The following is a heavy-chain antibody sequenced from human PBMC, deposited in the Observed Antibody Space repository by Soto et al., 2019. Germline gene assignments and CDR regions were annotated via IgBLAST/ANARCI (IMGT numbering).Heavy chain of an antibody. D-gene: IGHD4-17*01. CDR1: GFSFSDSW. V-gene: IGHV3-7*04. Sequence: PGGSLRLSCAASGFSFSDSWMSWVRQAPGEGLEWVANIREDGGETNYVDSLKGRFTISRDNAKNSLYLQMNSLRAEDTAIYYSERDPNNGALDYWGQGTLVTVSS. CDR2: IREDGGET. CDR3: ERDPNNGALDY. J-gene: IGHJ4*02.